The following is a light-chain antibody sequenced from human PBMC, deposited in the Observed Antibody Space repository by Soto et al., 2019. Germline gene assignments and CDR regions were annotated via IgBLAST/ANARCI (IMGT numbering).Light chain of an antibody. J-gene: IGLJ3*02. CDR2: XNN. V-gene: IGLV1-47*01. CDR1: SSNIGSNY. Sequence: QSVLTQPPSASGTPGQRVTISCSGSSSNIGSNYVYWYQQLPGTAPKLLIYXNNXXPSGXXDRFXXSKSGTSASLAISGLXXXXXXXXXCAAWDDSLSGHWVFGGGTKLTVL. CDR3: AAWDDSLSGHWV.